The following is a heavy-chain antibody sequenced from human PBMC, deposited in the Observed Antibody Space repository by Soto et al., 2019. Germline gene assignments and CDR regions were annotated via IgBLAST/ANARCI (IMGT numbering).Heavy chain of an antibody. CDR2: ISSGSDYI. Sequence: GGSLRLSCAASGFTFSYYSMNWVRQAPGKGLEWVSSISSGSDYIYYADSVKGRFTISRDNAKNSLYLQMNSLGAEDTAVYYCARLYCSSSSCYAGDYWDQGTLVTVS. CDR3: ARLYCSSSSCYAGDY. J-gene: IGHJ4*02. D-gene: IGHD2-2*01. CDR1: GFTFSYYS. V-gene: IGHV3-21*01.